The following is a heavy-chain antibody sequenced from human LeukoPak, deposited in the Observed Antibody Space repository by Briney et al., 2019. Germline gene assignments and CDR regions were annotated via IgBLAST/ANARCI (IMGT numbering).Heavy chain of an antibody. Sequence: SETLSLTCTVSGGSISSYYWSWIRQPPGKGLEWIGYIYYSGTTNYNPSLKSRVTISVDTSKKQLSLKLRSVTAADTAVYYCARDQRGDSAYDFDYWGQGILVTVSS. J-gene: IGHJ4*02. D-gene: IGHD5-12*01. CDR2: IYYSGTT. V-gene: IGHV4-59*01. CDR3: ARDQRGDSAYDFDY. CDR1: GGSISSYY.